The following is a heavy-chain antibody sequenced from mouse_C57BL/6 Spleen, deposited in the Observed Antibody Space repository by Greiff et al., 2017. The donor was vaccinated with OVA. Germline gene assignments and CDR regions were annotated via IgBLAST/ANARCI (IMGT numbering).Heavy chain of an antibody. Sequence: VKLQESGPELVKPGASVKISCKASGYAFSSSWMNWVKQRPGKGLEWIGRIYPGDGDTNYNGKFKGKATLTADKSSSTAYMQLSSLTSEDSAVYFCARRAYYGSSYVDWYFDVWGTGTTVTVSS. CDR2: IYPGDGDT. D-gene: IGHD1-1*01. V-gene: IGHV1-82*01. J-gene: IGHJ1*03. CDR1: GYAFSSSW. CDR3: ARRAYYGSSYVDWYFDV.